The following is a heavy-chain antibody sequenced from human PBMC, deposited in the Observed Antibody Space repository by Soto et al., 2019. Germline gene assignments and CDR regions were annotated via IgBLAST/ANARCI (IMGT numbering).Heavy chain of an antibody. CDR3: AGSDDSSGYYYFDY. CDR2: IYHSGST. V-gene: IGHV4-30-2*01. Sequence: SETLSLTCAVSGGSISSGGYSWSWIRQPPGKGLEWIGYIYHSGSTYYNPSLKSRVTISVDRSKNQLSLKLSSVTAADTAVYYCAGSDDSSGYYYFDYWGQGTLVTVSS. J-gene: IGHJ4*02. CDR1: GGSISSGGYS. D-gene: IGHD3-22*01.